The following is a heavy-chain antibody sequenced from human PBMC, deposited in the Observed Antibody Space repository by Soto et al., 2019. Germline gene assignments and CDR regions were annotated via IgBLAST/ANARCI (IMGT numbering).Heavy chain of an antibody. V-gene: IGHV3-23*01. J-gene: IGHJ5*02. Sequence: EVQLLESGGGLVQPGGSLRLSCAASGFTFSSYAMSWVRQAPGKGLEWVSAISGRGGSTYYADSVKGRFTISRDNSKNTLYLQMNSLRAEDTAVYYCAKDGAQWLRRRYNWFDPWGQGTLVTVSS. D-gene: IGHD2-8*01. CDR2: ISGRGGST. CDR1: GFTFSSYA. CDR3: AKDGAQWLRRRYNWFDP.